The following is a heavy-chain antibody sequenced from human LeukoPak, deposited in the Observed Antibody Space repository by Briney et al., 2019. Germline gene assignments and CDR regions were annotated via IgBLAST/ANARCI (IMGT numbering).Heavy chain of an antibody. V-gene: IGHV4-34*01. Sequence: PSETLSLTCAVYGGSFSGYYWSWLRQPPGKGLEWIGEINHSGSTNYNPSPKSRVSVSVDTSKSHFSLKLSSVSAADTAVYYCAKHHILTGYYFFTPFFDYWSQGTLVTVSS. D-gene: IGHD3-9*01. CDR3: AKHHILTGYYFFTPFFDY. J-gene: IGHJ4*02. CDR1: GGSFSGYY. CDR2: INHSGST.